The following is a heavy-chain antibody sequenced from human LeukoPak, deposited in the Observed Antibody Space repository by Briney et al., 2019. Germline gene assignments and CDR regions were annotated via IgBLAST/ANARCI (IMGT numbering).Heavy chain of an antibody. CDR3: VRGRDYVGVAASLDL. Sequence: SSRSITIYYVDPVKGRFTISRDDAKNSLSLQMNNLRAEDTALYYCVRGRDYVGVAASLDLWGRGTLVTVS. CDR2: SSRSITI. J-gene: IGHJ5*02. D-gene: IGHD4-17*01. V-gene: IGHV3-11*01.